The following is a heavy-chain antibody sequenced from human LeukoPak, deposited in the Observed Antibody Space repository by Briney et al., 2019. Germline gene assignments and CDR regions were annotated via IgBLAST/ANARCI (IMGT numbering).Heavy chain of an antibody. CDR3: ARGYYDYVWGSYHNQYYFDY. D-gene: IGHD3-16*02. CDR2: INHSGST. Sequence: SETLSLTCAVYGGSFSGYYWTWIRQPPGKGLEWIGEINHSGSTNYNPSLKSRVTISVDTSKNQFSLKLSSVTAADTAVYYCARGYYDYVWGSYHNQYYFDYWGQGTLVTVSS. J-gene: IGHJ4*02. V-gene: IGHV4-34*01. CDR1: GGSFSGYY.